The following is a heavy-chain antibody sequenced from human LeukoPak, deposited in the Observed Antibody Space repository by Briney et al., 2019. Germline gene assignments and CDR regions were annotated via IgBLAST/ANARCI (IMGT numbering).Heavy chain of an antibody. CDR2: IYPGDSDT. J-gene: IGHJ6*03. D-gene: IGHD6-19*01. CDR3: ARRSYSSGWYGYYYYYMDV. CDR1: GYTFNTYW. Sequence: GESLKISCEGSGYTFNTYWIGWVRQMPGKGLEWMGIIYPGDSDTKYSPSFEGQVTISVDTSISTAYLQWSSLKASDTAMYYCARRSYSSGWYGYYYYYMDVWGKGTTVTVSS. V-gene: IGHV5-51*01.